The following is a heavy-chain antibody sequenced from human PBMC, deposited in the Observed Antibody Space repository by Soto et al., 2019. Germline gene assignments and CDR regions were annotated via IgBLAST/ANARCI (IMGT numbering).Heavy chain of an antibody. CDR1: GGSISSYY. J-gene: IGHJ5*02. Sequence: PSETLSLTCTVSGGSISSYYWSWIRQPAGKGLEWIGRIYTSGSTNYNPSLKSRVTMSVDTSKNQFSLKLSSVTAADTAVYYCARDRSHDSESVNWFDPWGQGTLVTVSS. CDR2: IYTSGST. CDR3: ARDRSHDSESVNWFDP. D-gene: IGHD2-21*02. V-gene: IGHV4-4*07.